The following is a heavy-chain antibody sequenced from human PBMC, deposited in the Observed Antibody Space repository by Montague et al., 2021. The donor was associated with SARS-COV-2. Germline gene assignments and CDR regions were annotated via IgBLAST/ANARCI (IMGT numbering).Heavy chain of an antibody. CDR1: GGSINSYY. CDR2: IYTSGRT. V-gene: IGHV4-4*07. Sequence: SETLSLTCGVSGGSINSYYWSWIRQPAGKGLEWIGRIYTSGRTNHSPSLKSRVTISADTSKNQFSLKLTSVTAADTAIYFCARDRFDFGAGRQGTIDFWGQGTRVTVSS. D-gene: IGHD3-10*01. J-gene: IGHJ4*02. CDR3: ARDRFDFGAGRQGTIDF.